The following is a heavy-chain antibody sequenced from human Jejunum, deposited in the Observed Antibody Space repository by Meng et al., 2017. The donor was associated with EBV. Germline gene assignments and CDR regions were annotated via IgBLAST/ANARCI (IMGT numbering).Heavy chain of an antibody. V-gene: IGHV4-34*02. Sequence: QDQPQQWGAGLLKPSGPLSLTCGVSGGSFNGYYWTWIRQSPGKSLEWIGEINHSGTTNYNPSLRSRVIISVATSKKQFSLTLTSVTAADTAVYYCARGVYGPTTRGREYFIHWGRGTLVTVSS. CDR2: INHSGTT. CDR1: GGSFNGYY. CDR3: ARGVYGPTTRGREYFIH. J-gene: IGHJ1*01. D-gene: IGHD2/OR15-2a*01.